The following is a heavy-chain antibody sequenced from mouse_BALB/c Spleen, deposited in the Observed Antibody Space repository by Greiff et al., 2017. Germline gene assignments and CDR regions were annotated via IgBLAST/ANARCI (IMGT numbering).Heavy chain of an antibody. CDR1: GFSLSRYS. J-gene: IGHJ4*01. V-gene: IGHV2-6-4*01. D-gene: IGHD1-1*01. CDR2: IWGGGST. Sequence: VKLVESGPGLVAPSQSLCITCTVSGFSLSRYSVHWVRQPPGKGLEWLGMIWGGGSTDYNSALKSRLSISKDNSKSQVFLKMNSLQTDDTAMYYCARGGFITTVDYAMDYWGQGTSVTVSS. CDR3: ARGGFITTVDYAMDY.